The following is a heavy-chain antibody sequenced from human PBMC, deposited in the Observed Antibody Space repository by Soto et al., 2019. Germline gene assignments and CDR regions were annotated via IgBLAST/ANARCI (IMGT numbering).Heavy chain of an antibody. J-gene: IGHJ4*02. CDR1: GYHFTNYW. CDR2: IHPSDSDT. Sequence: EVQLVQSGAEVKRPGESLKISCKGSGYHFTNYWIGWVRQMPGKGLEWMGFIHPSDSDTRYSPSFQGQVTISADKSISTAYLQWSSLKASDTAMYYCARPIGALSTTDFTYWGQGTLVTVSS. V-gene: IGHV5-51*01. CDR3: ARPIGALSTTDFTY. D-gene: IGHD3-22*01.